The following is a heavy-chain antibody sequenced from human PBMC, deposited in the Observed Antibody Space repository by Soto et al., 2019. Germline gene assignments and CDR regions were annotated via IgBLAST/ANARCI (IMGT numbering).Heavy chain of an antibody. V-gene: IGHV4-61*08. CDR1: GGSISSGGYY. D-gene: IGHD3-22*01. CDR2: IYYSGST. J-gene: IGHJ5*02. CDR3: ARLGGYYQSLDT. Sequence: SETLSLTCTVSGGSISSGGYYWSWIRQHPGKGLQWIGYIYYSGSTTYSPSLKSRVTISVDRSKNQFSLKLTSMTAADTAVYYCARLGGYYQSLDTWGQGTLVTVSS.